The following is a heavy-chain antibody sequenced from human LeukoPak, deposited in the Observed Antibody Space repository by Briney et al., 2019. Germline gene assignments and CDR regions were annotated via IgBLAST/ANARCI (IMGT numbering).Heavy chain of an antibody. D-gene: IGHD4-11*01. CDR1: GFTFSSYS. Sequence: PGGSLRLSCAASGFTFSSYSMNWVRQAPGKGLEWVSSISSSSSYIYYADSVKGRFTISRDNSKNTLYLQMNSLTAGDTAVYYCAKDGTTTVTFDYWGQGTLVTVSS. CDR3: AKDGTTTVTFDY. CDR2: ISSSSSYI. J-gene: IGHJ4*02. V-gene: IGHV3-21*04.